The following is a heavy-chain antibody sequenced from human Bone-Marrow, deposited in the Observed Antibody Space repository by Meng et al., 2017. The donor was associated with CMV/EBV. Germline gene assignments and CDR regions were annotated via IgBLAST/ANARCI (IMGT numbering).Heavy chain of an antibody. D-gene: IGHD2-2*02. CDR2: ISGSGGST. CDR3: AKVGKIVVVPAAIPSYFDY. Sequence: GGSLRLSCAASAFTFSSYAMSWVRQAPGKGLEWVSAISGSGGSTYYADSVKGRFTISRDNSKNTLYLQMNSLRAEDTAVYYCAKVGKIVVVPAAIPSYFDYWGQGTLVTVSS. J-gene: IGHJ4*02. V-gene: IGHV3-23*01. CDR1: AFTFSSYA.